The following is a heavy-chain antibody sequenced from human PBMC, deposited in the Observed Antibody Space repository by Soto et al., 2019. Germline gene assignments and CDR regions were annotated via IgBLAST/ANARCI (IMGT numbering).Heavy chain of an antibody. CDR1: GFTVSTYD. V-gene: IGHV3-13*01. CDR2: IGTVGDT. Sequence: EGALRLFSAASGFTVSTYDMHWVRQATGKGLEWVSAIGTVGDTYYLDSVKGRFTISRENAKNSLYLQMNSLRAGDTAVYYCARGRSNQYESSLPPKFDHWGRLTLVPAS. D-gene: IGHD2-8*01. J-gene: IGHJ5*02. CDR3: ARGRSNQYESSLPPKFDH.